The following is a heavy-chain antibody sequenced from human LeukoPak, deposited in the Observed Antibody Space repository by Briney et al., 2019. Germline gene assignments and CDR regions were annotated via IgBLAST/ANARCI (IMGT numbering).Heavy chain of an antibody. CDR3: ARDRRIRPSRGFYMDV. V-gene: IGHV4-34*01. J-gene: IGHJ6*03. CDR2: INHSGST. CDR1: GGSFSGYY. Sequence: KTSETLSLTCAVYGGSFSGYYWNWIRQPPGKGLEWIGEINHSGSTNYNPSLKSRVTISVDTSKNQFSLKLSSVAAADTAVYYCARDRRIRPSRGFYMDVWGKGTTVTVSS. D-gene: IGHD3-3*02.